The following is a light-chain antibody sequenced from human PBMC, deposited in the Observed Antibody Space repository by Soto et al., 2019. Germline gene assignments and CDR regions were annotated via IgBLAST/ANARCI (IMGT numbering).Light chain of an antibody. J-gene: IGLJ1*01. CDR1: SSDVGGYNY. CDR2: DVS. Sequence: QSALTQPASVSRSPGQSITISCTGTSSDVGGYNYVSWYQHHPGKAPKLLIYDVSNRPSGISNLFSGSKSDNTASLTISGLQPEVEADYYCSSYTICNTRQIVFGTGTKMTVL. V-gene: IGLV2-14*03. CDR3: SSYTICNTRQIV.